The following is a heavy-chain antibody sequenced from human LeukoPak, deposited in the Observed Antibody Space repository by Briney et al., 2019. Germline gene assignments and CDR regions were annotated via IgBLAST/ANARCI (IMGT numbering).Heavy chain of an antibody. V-gene: IGHV3-21*01. CDR2: ISSSSSYI. CDR1: GFPFSDYA. CDR3: ARDQGNGYGGNLDAFDI. Sequence: PGGSLRLSCEASGFPFSDYAMTWVRHPPGKGLEWVSSISSSSSYIYYADSVKGRFTISRDNAKNSLYLQMNSLRAEDTAVYYCARDQGNGYGGNLDAFDIWGQGTMVTVSS. D-gene: IGHD4-23*01. J-gene: IGHJ3*02.